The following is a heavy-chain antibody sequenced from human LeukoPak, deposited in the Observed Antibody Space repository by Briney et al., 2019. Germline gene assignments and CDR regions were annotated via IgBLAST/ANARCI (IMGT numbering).Heavy chain of an antibody. D-gene: IGHD4-17*01. V-gene: IGHV4-39*01. J-gene: IGHJ3*02. CDR2: IYYSGST. Sequence: SETLSLTCTVSGGSISSSSYYWGWIRQPPGKGLEWIGSIYYSGSTYYNPSLKSRVTISVDTSKNQFSLKLSSVTAADTAVYYCARHQSTVTSHAFDIWGQGTMLTVSS. CDR3: ARHQSTVTSHAFDI. CDR1: GGSISSSSYY.